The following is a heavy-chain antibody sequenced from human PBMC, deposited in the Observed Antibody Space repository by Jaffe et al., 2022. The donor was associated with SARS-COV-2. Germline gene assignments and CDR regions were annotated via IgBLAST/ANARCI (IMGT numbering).Heavy chain of an antibody. D-gene: IGHD2-21*02. V-gene: IGHV3-74*01. CDR1: GFTFRSYW. CDR3: ASRLSSDSRGYFDL. J-gene: IGHJ2*01. CDR2: IKGDGSSI. Sequence: EVQLVESGGGLVQPGGSLRLSCAASGFTFRSYWMHWVRQAPGKGLVWVSRIKGDGSSISYADSVKGRFTISRDNAKNTLYLQMTSLRPGDTAVYYCASRLSSDSRGYFDLWGRGTLVTVSP.